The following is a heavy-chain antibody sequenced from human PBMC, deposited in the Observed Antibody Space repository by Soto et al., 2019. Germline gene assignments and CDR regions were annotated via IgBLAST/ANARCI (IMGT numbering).Heavy chain of an antibody. J-gene: IGHJ6*02. V-gene: IGHV3-30*18. CDR2: ISYDGSNK. CDR1: GFTFSSYG. Sequence: QVQLVESGGGVVQPGRSLRLSCAASGFTFSSYGMHWVRQAPGKGLEWVAVISYDGSNKYYADSVKGRFTISRDNSKNTLYLQMNSLRAEDTAVYYCAKDLSGSWYSPTSYYYYGMDVWGQGTTVTVSS. D-gene: IGHD6-13*01. CDR3: AKDLSGSWYSPTSYYYYGMDV.